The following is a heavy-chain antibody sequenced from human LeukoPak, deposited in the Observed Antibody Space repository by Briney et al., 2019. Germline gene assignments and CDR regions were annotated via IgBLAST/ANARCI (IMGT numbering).Heavy chain of an antibody. Sequence: SETLSLTCAVYGGSFSGYYWSWIRQPPGKGLEWIGEINHSGSTNYNPSLKSRVTISVDTSKNQFSLKLSSVTAADTAVYYCARGRAGYGHAFDIWGQGTMVTVSS. V-gene: IGHV4-34*01. CDR3: ARGRAGYGHAFDI. D-gene: IGHD5-18*01. CDR2: INHSGST. CDR1: GGSFSGYY. J-gene: IGHJ3*02.